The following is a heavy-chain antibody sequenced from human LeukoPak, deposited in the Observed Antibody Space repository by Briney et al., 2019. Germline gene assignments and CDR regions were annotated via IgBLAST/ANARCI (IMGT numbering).Heavy chain of an antibody. J-gene: IGHJ4*02. CDR1: GYPFSSYG. CDR3: ARVDEDGFDY. Sequence: ASVKVSCHGSGYPFSSYGISWVRQAPGQGLEWMGWISTYNGNTNYAQKLQGRVTMTTDTSTSTAYMELRSLSSDDTAVYYCARVDEDGFDYWGQGTLVTVSS. CDR2: ISTYNGNT. V-gene: IGHV1-18*01.